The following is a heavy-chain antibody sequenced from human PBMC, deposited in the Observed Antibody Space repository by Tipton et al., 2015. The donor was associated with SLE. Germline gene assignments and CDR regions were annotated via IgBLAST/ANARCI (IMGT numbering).Heavy chain of an antibody. CDR2: IYYSGST. CDR1: GGSISSGSYY. CDR3: ARAGGERPYGSGSYSNYYYYMDV. J-gene: IGHJ6*03. V-gene: IGHV4-61*01. Sequence: TLSLTCTVSGGSISSGSYYWSWIRQPPGKGLEWIGYIYYSGSTNYNPSLKSRVTISVDTSKNQFSLKLSSVTAADTAVYYCARAGGERPYGSGSYSNYYYYMDVWGNGTTVTVSS. D-gene: IGHD3-10*01.